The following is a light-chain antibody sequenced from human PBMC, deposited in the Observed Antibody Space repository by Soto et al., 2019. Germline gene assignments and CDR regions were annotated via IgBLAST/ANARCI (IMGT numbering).Light chain of an antibody. J-gene: IGKJ4*01. CDR3: QQRSNWPPVT. Sequence: EIVFTHSPATLSLSPGERATPSCKASQSINRHLAWYRQKPGQAPRLLIYDASNRATGIPARFSGSGSGTDFTLTISSLEPEDFGVYYCQQRSNWPPVTFGGGTKWIS. CDR2: DAS. CDR1: QSINRH. V-gene: IGKV3-11*01.